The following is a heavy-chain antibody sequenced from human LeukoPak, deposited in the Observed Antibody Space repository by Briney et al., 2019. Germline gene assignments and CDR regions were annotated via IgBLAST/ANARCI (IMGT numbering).Heavy chain of an antibody. J-gene: IGHJ6*03. D-gene: IGHD3-3*01. Sequence: KPSETLSLTCTVSGGSISSSSYYWGWIRQPPGKGLEWIGSIYYSGSTYYNPSLKSRVTISVDTSKNQFSLKLSSVTAADTAVHYCARVGTIVPYYYYYYMDVWGKGTTVTVSS. CDR1: GGSISSSSYY. CDR2: IYYSGST. CDR3: ARVGTIVPYYYYYYMDV. V-gene: IGHV4-39*07.